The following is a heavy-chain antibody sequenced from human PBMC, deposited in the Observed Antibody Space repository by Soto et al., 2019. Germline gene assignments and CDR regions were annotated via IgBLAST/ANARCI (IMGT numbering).Heavy chain of an antibody. CDR3: ARDFCGGDCYQGY. Sequence: GGSLRLSCAASGFTVSSNYMSWVRQAPGKGLEWVSVIYSGGSTYYADSVKGRFTISRDNSKNTLYLQMNSLRAEDTAVYYCARDFCGGDCYQGYWGQGTLVTVSS. D-gene: IGHD2-21*02. V-gene: IGHV3-53*01. CDR1: GFTVSSNY. J-gene: IGHJ4*02. CDR2: IYSGGST.